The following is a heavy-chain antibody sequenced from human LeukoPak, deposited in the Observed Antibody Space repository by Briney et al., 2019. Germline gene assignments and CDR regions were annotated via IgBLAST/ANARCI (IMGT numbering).Heavy chain of an antibody. V-gene: IGHV1-8*01. CDR1: GYTFTNYD. Sequence: ASVKVSCKASGYTFTNYDINWVRQATGQGLEWMGWMNPNSGKTGYAQKFQGRVTMTRNTSISTAYMELSSLRSEDTAVYYCARSGYYPTGAFDIWGEGTMVTVSS. CDR3: ARSGYYPTGAFDI. J-gene: IGHJ3*02. CDR2: MNPNSGKT. D-gene: IGHD3-3*01.